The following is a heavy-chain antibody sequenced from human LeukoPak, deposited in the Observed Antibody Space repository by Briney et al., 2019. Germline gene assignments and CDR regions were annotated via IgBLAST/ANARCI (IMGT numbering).Heavy chain of an antibody. CDR2: ISYDGSNK. Sequence: PGGSLRLSCAASGFTFSSYAMHWVRQAPGKGLEGVAVISYDGSNKYYADSVKGRFTISRDNSKNTLYLQMNSLRAEDTAVYYCARDDYGDYRPGVYYYYGMDVWGQGTTVTVSS. D-gene: IGHD4-17*01. J-gene: IGHJ6*02. CDR1: GFTFSSYA. V-gene: IGHV3-30-3*01. CDR3: ARDDYGDYRPGVYYYYGMDV.